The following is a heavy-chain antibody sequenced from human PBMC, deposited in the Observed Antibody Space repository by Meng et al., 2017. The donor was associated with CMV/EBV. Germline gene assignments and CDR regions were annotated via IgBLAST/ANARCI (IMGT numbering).Heavy chain of an antibody. CDR1: GFTFSSYG. J-gene: IGHJ6*02. CDR3: ARDDRSGSYYDYYYYGMDV. D-gene: IGHD1-26*01. Sequence: GESLKISCAASGFTFSSYGMHWVRQAPGKGLEWVAFIRYDGSNKYYADSVKGRFTISRDNSKNTLYLQMNSLRAEDTAVYYCARDDRSGSYYDYYYYGMDVWGQGTTVTVSS. CDR2: IRYDGSNK. V-gene: IGHV3-30*02.